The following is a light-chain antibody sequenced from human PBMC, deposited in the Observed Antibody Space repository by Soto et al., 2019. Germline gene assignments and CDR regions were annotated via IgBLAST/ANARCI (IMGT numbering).Light chain of an antibody. CDR3: QQSYGTPPP. CDR1: QQFTSY. CDR2: DGS. J-gene: IGKJ1*01. V-gene: IGKV1-39*01. Sequence: DIQMTQSPPSLFASIGDRVTIKCWASQQFTSYVNWYQQKDGKAPKLLISDGSTSQSGVPSRFSGIWSGTDFTRTSVGLQPEDFAIYFCQQSYGTPPPFVQGTKVEVK.